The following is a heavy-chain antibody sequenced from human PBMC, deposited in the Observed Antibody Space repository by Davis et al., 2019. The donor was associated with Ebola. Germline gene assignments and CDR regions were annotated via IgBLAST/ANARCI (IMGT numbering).Heavy chain of an antibody. V-gene: IGHV3-74*01. CDR2: INSDGSST. CDR3: TGTLIAAAGRGDY. D-gene: IGHD6-13*01. CDR1: GFTFSSYW. J-gene: IGHJ4*02. Sequence: GESLKISCAASGFTFSSYWMHWVRQAPGKGLVWVSRINSDGSSTSYADSVKGRFTISRDNAKNTLYLQMNSLRAEDTAVYYCTGTLIAAAGRGDYWGQGTLVTVSS.